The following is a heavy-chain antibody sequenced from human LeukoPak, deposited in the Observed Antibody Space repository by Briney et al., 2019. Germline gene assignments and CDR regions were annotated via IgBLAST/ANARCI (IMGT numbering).Heavy chain of an antibody. V-gene: IGHV1-2*02. CDR3: ARDGDYGTGSYYRGCIDS. D-gene: IGHD3-10*01. Sequence: ASVKVSCKTSGYSVTACDIHWVRQAPGQGLEWMGWIHPRRGDTTYAHKFQSRVTMTRDPSTSTAYLDLRGLRSDDTAVYYCARDGDYGTGSYYRGCIDSWGQGTPVTVSP. J-gene: IGHJ4*02. CDR1: GYSVTACD. CDR2: IHPRRGDT.